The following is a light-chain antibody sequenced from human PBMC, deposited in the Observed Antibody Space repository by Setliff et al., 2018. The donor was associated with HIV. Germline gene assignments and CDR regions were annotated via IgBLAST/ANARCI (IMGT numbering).Light chain of an antibody. J-gene: IGLJ1*01. CDR2: DVT. CDR3: GSCTTTSPGA. Sequence: QSALTQPASVSGSPGQSITISCTGTSSDVGGYNYVSWYQQHPGKAPKLMICDVTNRPSRVSDRFSGSKSGNTASLTISGLQAEDEADYYCGSCTTTSPGAFGTGTKVTVL. CDR1: SSDVGGYNY. V-gene: IGLV2-14*03.